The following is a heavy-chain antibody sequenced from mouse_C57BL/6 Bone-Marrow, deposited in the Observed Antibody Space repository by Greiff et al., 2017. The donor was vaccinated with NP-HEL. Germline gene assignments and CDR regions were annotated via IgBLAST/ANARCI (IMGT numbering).Heavy chain of an antibody. Sequence: EVKVVESEGGLVQPGSSMKLSCTASGFTFSDYYMAWVRQVPEKGLEWVANINYDGSSTYYLDSLKSRFIISRDNAKNILYLQMSSLKSEDTATYYCARDGIYDSYYEFAYWGQGTLVTVSA. CDR1: GFTFSDYY. CDR2: INYDGSST. CDR3: ARDGIYDSYYEFAY. D-gene: IGHD2-3*01. J-gene: IGHJ3*01. V-gene: IGHV5-16*01.